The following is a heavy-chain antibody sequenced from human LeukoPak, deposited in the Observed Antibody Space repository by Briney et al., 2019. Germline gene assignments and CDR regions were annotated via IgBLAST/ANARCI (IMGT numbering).Heavy chain of an antibody. V-gene: IGHV3-23*01. D-gene: IGHD3-3*01. CDR3: AKFWSDYPRDAFDI. CDR1: GFTFSRYV. Sequence: GALRLSCAASGFTFSRYVMSWVRQAPGKGLEWVPAISGSGGRTYFADSVKGRLTISRDNSNNTPYLQLNSLRAEDTAVYYCAKFWSDYPRDAFDIWGQGTMVTVSS. J-gene: IGHJ3*02. CDR2: ISGSGGRT.